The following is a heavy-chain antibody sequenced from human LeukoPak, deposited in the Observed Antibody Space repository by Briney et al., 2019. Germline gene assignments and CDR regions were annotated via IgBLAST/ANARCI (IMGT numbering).Heavy chain of an antibody. CDR1: GYTFTSYD. V-gene: IGHV1-8*01. CDR2: MNPNSGNT. D-gene: IGHD6-19*01. J-gene: IGHJ6*02. CDR3: ARAMQWLVRYYYYGMDV. Sequence: ASVKVSCKASGYTFTSYDINWVRQATGQGLEWMGWMNPNSGNTGYARKFQGRVTMTRNTSISTAYMELSSLRSEDTAVYYCARAMQWLVRYYYYGMDVWGQGTTVTVSS.